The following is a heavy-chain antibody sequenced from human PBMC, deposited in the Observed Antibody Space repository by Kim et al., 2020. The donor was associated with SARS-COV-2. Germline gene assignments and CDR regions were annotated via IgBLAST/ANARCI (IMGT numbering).Heavy chain of an antibody. J-gene: IGHJ4*02. CDR2: GYYV. V-gene: IGHV3-21*01. CDR3: ASRGSTQDY. D-gene: IGHD3-10*01. Sequence: GYYVYYADSVQGRFIISRDNAKNSLYLQMNSLRPEDTAVYYCASRGSTQDYWGQGTLVTVSS.